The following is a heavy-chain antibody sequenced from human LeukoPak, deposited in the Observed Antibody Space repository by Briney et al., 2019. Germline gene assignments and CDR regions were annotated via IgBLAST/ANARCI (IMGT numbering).Heavy chain of an antibody. J-gene: IGHJ5*02. Sequence: GGSLRLSCAASGLTFSSYGMHWVRQAPGKGLEWVAVIWYDGSNKYYADSVKGRFTISRDNSKNTLYLQVSSLRADDTAVYYCARDMGTTRLDLWGQGTLVTVSS. CDR1: GLTFSSYG. CDR3: ARDMGTTRLDL. D-gene: IGHD1-1*01. CDR2: IWYDGSNK. V-gene: IGHV3-33*01.